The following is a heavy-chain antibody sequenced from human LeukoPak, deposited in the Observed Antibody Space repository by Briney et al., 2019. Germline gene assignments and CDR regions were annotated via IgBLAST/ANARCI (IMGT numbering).Heavy chain of an antibody. Sequence: GGSLRLSCAASGFTFSSHAMSWVRQAPEKGLEWVSSITNDNGDTFYADSVKGRFTISRDDSKNTLYLQMNSLKAEDTAVYYCAREGISRKMDLDYWGQGTLVTVSS. V-gene: IGHV3-23*01. J-gene: IGHJ4*02. CDR3: AREGISRKMDLDY. D-gene: IGHD2/OR15-2a*01. CDR1: GFTFSSHA. CDR2: ITNDNGDT.